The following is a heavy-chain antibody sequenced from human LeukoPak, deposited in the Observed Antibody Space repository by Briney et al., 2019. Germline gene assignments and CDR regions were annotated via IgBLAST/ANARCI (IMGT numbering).Heavy chain of an antibody. CDR3: ASQGSKYSYASDY. J-gene: IGHJ4*02. Sequence: PGGSLRLSCAPSGFTFSSYAMHGVRQAPGKGLEGVAVISYDGSNKYYADSVKGRFTISRDNSKNTLYLQMNSLRAEDTAVYYCASQGSKYSYASDYWGQGTLVTVSS. D-gene: IGHD5-18*01. CDR1: GFTFSSYA. V-gene: IGHV3-30*04. CDR2: ISYDGSNK.